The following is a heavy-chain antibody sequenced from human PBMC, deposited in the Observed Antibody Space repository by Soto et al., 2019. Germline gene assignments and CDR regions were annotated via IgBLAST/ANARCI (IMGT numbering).Heavy chain of an antibody. CDR2: ISAYNGNT. CDR3: AREHTRNWFDP. V-gene: IGHV1-18*01. Sequence: ASVKVSCKASGYTFTNFGISWVRQAPGQGLEWMGWISAYNGNTNYAQNFQGRVTMTTDTSTSTAYMELRSLRSDDTAVYYCAREHTRNWFDPWGQGTLVTVSS. CDR1: GYTFTNFG. D-gene: IGHD2-15*01. J-gene: IGHJ5*02.